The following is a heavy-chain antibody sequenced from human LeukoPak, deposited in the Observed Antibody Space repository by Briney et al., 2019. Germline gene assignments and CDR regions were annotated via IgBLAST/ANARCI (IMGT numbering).Heavy chain of an antibody. Sequence: PSETLSLTCTVSGYSISSGYYWGWIRQPPGKGLEYIGSIFHTGSADYNPSLKSRVTLSVDTSKNQFSLKLNSVTAADTAVYYCVREREKQWLFWGQGTLVPVSS. J-gene: IGHJ4*02. D-gene: IGHD6-19*01. CDR3: VREREKQWLF. CDR1: GYSISSGYY. V-gene: IGHV4-38-2*02. CDR2: IFHTGSA.